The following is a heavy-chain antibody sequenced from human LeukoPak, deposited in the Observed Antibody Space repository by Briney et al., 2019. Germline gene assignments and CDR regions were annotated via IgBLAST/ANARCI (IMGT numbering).Heavy chain of an antibody. CDR3: ARVRPSDYGGNLGFSFDY. CDR2: ISYSWTT. CDR1: GDSISGYY. V-gene: IGHV4-59*01. Sequence: KPSETLSLTCTVVSGDSISGYYWSWIRRSPGKGLEWIGYISYSWTTNYNPSLKSRVTISVDTSKSQFSLKLSSVTAADTAVYYCARVRPSDYGGNLGFSFDYWGQGTLVTVSS. J-gene: IGHJ4*02. D-gene: IGHD4-23*01.